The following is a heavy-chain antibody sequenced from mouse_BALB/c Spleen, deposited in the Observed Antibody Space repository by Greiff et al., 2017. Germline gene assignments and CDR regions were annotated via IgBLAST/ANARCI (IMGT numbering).Heavy chain of an antibody. J-gene: IGHJ2*01. D-gene: IGHD2-1*01. Sequence: EVKLVESGGGLVQPGGSLRLSCATSGFTFTDYYMSWVRQPPGKALEWLGFIRNKANGYTTEYSASVKGRFTISRDNSQSILYLQMNTLRAEDSATYYCARDKARGNYDYGGQGTTLTVSS. V-gene: IGHV7-3*02. CDR3: ARDKARGNYDY. CDR1: GFTFTDYY. CDR2: IRNKANGYTT.